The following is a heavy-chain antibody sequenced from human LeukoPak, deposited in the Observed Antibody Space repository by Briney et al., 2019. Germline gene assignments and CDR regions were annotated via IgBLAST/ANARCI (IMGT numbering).Heavy chain of an antibody. J-gene: IGHJ4*02. CDR2: VYSGGST. Sequence: GGSLRLSCAASGFTVGSNYMNWVRQAPGKGLEWVSVVYSGGSTYYADSVKGRFTISRDNSKNTLYLQMNSLRAEDTAVYFCATKASTGTYFFNFWGQGTLVTVSS. V-gene: IGHV3-53*01. CDR3: ATKASTGTYFFNF. D-gene: IGHD1-1*01. CDR1: GFTVGSNY.